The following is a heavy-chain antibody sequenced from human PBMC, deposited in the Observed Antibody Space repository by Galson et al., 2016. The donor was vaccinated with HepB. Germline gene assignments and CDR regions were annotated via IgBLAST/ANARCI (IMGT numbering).Heavy chain of an antibody. D-gene: IGHD3-3*01. CDR1: GYSFTRYW. Sequence: QSGAEVKKPGESLRISCKGSGYSFTRYWISWVRQMPGKGLEWMGRIDPVDSYTNYSPSFQGHVTISADKSISTAYLQWSSLKASDTAMYYCARSEATIFGVVTVDYWGQGTLVTASS. V-gene: IGHV5-10-1*01. J-gene: IGHJ4*02. CDR2: IDPVDSYT. CDR3: ARSEATIFGVVTVDY.